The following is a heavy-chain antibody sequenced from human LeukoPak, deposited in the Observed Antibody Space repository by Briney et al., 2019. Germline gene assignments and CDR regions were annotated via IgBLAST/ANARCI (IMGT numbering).Heavy chain of an antibody. J-gene: IGHJ6*02. V-gene: IGHV3-23*01. CDR1: GFTFSSYA. Sequence: GGSLRLSCAASGFTFSSYAMSWVRQAPGKGPEWVSAISGSGGSTYYADSVKGRFTISRDNSKNTLYLQMNSLRAEDTAVYYCAKDKGGGSYYNYYYGMDVWGQGTTVTVSS. CDR3: AKDKGGGSYYNYYYGMDV. D-gene: IGHD1-26*01. CDR2: ISGSGGST.